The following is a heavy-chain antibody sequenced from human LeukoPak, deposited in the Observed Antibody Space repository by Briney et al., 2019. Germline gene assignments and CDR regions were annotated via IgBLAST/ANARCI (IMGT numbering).Heavy chain of an antibody. CDR1: GFTFSSYS. Sequence: GSLRLSCAASGFTFSSYSMNWVRQAPGKRLEWVSSISSSSSYIYYADSVKGRFTISRDNAKNSLYLQMSSLRAEDTAVYFCAKDATPRNGIWDNFDHWGQGTPVTVSS. D-gene: IGHD1-26*01. CDR2: ISSSSSYI. V-gene: IGHV3-21*04. J-gene: IGHJ4*02. CDR3: AKDATPRNGIWDNFDH.